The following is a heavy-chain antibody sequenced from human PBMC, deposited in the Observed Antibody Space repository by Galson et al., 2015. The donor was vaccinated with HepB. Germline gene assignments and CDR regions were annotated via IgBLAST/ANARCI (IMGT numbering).Heavy chain of an antibody. CDR2: MYDSGTT. CDR1: GGSISSGGYS. V-gene: IGHV4-30-4*07. J-gene: IGHJ1*01. Sequence: TLSLTCAVSGGSISSGGYSWSWIRQPPGKGLEWIGYMYDSGTTYFNPSLKSRVTISADTSKNHFSLKVNSVTAADTVVYYCARDSPNDDIVTGYSSAEYFQHWGQGILVIVSS. CDR3: ARDSPNDDIVTGYSSAEYFQH. D-gene: IGHD3-9*01.